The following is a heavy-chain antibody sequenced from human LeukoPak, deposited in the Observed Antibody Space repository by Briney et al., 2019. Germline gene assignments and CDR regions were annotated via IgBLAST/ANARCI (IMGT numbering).Heavy chain of an antibody. V-gene: IGHV3-23*01. Sequence: GGSLRLSCAASGFTFSSYAMSWVRQAPGKGLEWVSAISGSGGSTYYADSVKGRSTISRDTSKNSLYPQINCLTAAEPAVSFSAKGLSQIDSCWDYWGQGTLVTVSS. J-gene: IGHJ4*02. CDR1: GFTFSSYA. CDR3: AKGLSQIDSCWDY. CDR2: ISGSGGST. D-gene: IGHD2-2*01.